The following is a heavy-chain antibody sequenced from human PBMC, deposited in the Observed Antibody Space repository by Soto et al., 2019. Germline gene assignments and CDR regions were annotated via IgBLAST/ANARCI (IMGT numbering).Heavy chain of an antibody. CDR3: ARLWGWYFDY. D-gene: IGHD2-21*01. V-gene: IGHV4-59*01. Sequence: QVQLQESGPGLVKPSETLSLTCTVSGGSISSYYWSWIRQPPGKGLEWIGYIYYSGSTNYNPSLKSRGTRSVDTSKTQFSLKLSSVTAADTAVYYCARLWGWYFDYWGQGTLVTVSS. J-gene: IGHJ4*02. CDR1: GGSISSYY. CDR2: IYYSGST.